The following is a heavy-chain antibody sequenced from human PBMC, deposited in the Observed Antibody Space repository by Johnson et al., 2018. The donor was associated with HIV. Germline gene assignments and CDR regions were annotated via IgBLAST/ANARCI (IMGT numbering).Heavy chain of an antibody. J-gene: IGHJ3*02. D-gene: IGHD6-13*01. V-gene: IGHV3-30*14. CDR2: ISYDESNN. CDR3: AKSLGQQPVVVDAFDI. CDR1: GFIFSSYA. Sequence: QVQLVESGGGVVQPGRSLRLSCAASGFIFSSYAMHWVRQAPGKGLEWVAVISYDESNNYYADSVKGRFTISRDNSKSTLFLQMSILRGEDTGVYYCAKSLGQQPVVVDAFDITGQGTMVTVSS.